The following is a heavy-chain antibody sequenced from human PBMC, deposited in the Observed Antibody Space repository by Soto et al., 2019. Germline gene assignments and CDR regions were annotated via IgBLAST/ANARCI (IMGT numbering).Heavy chain of an antibody. CDR1: GFTFSSYA. D-gene: IGHD3-22*01. CDR3: AKDWLAKKTYYYDSSGLTYFDY. V-gene: IGHV3-23*01. Sequence: EVQLLESGGGLVQPGGSLRLSCAASGFTFSSYAMSWVRQAPGKGLEWVSAISGSGGSTYYADSVKGRFTISRDNSKNTLYLQMNSLRAEDTAVYYCAKDWLAKKTYYYDSSGLTYFDYWGQGTLVTVSS. CDR2: ISGSGGST. J-gene: IGHJ4*02.